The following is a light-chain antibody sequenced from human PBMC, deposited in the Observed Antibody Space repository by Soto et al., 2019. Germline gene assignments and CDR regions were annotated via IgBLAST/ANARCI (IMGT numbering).Light chain of an antibody. Sequence: EIVLTQSPGTLSLSPGEGATLSCRASQIVTNSYLAWYQQKPGQAPRFLIYGASSRATGIPDRFSGSGSGTYFNLPISRLESEDFAVYYCQQYGSSPITFGQGTRLQIK. CDR3: QQYGSSPIT. J-gene: IGKJ5*01. CDR2: GAS. CDR1: QIVTNSY. V-gene: IGKV3-20*01.